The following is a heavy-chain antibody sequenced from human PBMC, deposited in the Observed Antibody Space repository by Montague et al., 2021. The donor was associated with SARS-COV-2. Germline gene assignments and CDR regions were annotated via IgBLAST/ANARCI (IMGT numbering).Heavy chain of an antibody. CDR2: TYFNGHS. V-gene: IGHV4-39*01. J-gene: IGHJ3*02. D-gene: IGHD2-2*01. CDR3: ARQPPYQTGALDI. Sequence: SETLSLTCTVSGGSISSYYWTWIRQPPGKGLEWIGSTYFNGHSYYNPSLKNRASISLDTSKNQYYLKLNSVAAADTAVYYCARQPPYQTGALDIWGQGTMVTVSS. CDR1: GGSISSYY.